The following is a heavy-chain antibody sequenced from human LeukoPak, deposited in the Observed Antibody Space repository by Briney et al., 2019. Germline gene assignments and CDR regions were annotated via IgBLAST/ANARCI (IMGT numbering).Heavy chain of an antibody. CDR1: GYTFIDYY. CDR2: INPKNGET. V-gene: IGHV1-2*02. D-gene: IGHD3-22*01. J-gene: IGHJ4*02. CDR3: AIDSSGYYYYFDY. Sequence: ASVKVSCKASGYTFIDYYIYWLRQAPGQGLEWMGWINPKNGETLYAQKFQGRVTMTRDTSISTAYMELSRLRSDDTAVYYCAIDSSGYYYYFDYRGQGTLVTVSS.